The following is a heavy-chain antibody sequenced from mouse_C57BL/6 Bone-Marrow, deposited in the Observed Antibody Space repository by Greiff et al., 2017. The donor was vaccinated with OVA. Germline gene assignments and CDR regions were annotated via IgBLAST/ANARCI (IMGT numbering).Heavy chain of an antibody. CDR3: TALYYDNDVGYFDY. J-gene: IGHJ2*01. D-gene: IGHD2-4*01. CDR2: IDPENGDT. V-gene: IGHV14-4*01. Sequence: VQLQQSGAELVRPGASVKLSCTASGFNIKDDYMHWVKQRPEQGLEWIGWIDPENGDTEYASKFQGKATITADTSSNTAYLQLSSLTSEDTAVYYCTALYYDNDVGYFDYWGQGTTLTVSS. CDR1: GFNIKDDY.